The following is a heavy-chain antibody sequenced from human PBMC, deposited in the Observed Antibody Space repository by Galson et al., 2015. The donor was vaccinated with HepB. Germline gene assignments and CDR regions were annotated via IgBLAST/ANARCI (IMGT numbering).Heavy chain of an antibody. CDR1: GFTFSTYA. V-gene: IGHV3-23*01. D-gene: IGHD1-26*01. J-gene: IGHJ1*01. Sequence: SLRLSCAASGFTFSTYAMSWVRQAPGKGLEWVSAFSGSGGSTFYADSVRGRFTISRDNSKNTLYLQMSSLRAEDTAVYYCAKGVGATVLKRPLLYFQHWGQGTLVTVSS. CDR3: AKGVGATVLKRPLLYFQH. CDR2: FSGSGGST.